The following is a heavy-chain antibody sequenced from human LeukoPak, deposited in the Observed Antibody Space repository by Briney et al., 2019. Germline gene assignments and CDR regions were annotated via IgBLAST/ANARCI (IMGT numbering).Heavy chain of an antibody. D-gene: IGHD1-26*01. CDR1: GFTFSNYE. CDR2: ISSSGSST. J-gene: IGHJ4*02. Sequence: GGSLRLSCATSGFTFSNYEMSWVRQTPGKGLEWASYISSSGSSTYYADSVKGRFTISRDNAKSSLCLQMDSLRAGDTAVYYCAREDGSQLDYWGRGTLVTVSS. V-gene: IGHV3-48*03. CDR3: AREDGSQLDY.